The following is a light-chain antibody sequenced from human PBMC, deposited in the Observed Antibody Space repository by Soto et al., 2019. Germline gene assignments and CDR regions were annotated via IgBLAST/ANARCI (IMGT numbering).Light chain of an antibody. CDR2: RSD. Sequence: QLVLTQPPSASGTPGQRVLISCSGSSSSIGSNTVNWYQQLPGTAPKVLIYRSDQRPSGVPDRFSGSKSGTSASLAISGLQSDDEADYYCAAWDDSLNAVVFGGGTKLTVL. V-gene: IGLV1-44*01. J-gene: IGLJ2*01. CDR3: AAWDDSLNAVV. CDR1: SSSIGSNT.